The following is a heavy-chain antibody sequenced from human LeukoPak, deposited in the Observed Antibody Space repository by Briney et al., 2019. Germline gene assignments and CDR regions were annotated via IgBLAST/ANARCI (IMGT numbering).Heavy chain of an antibody. CDR3: ARDCYSGYDCIFDY. CDR2: ISSSSSYI. J-gene: IGHJ4*02. Sequence: PGGSLRLSCAASGFTFSSYSMNWVRQAPGKGLEWVSSISSSSSYIYYADSVKGRFTISRDNAKNSLYLQMNSLRAEDTAVYYCARDCYSGYDCIFDYWGQGTLVTVSS. D-gene: IGHD5-12*01. V-gene: IGHV3-21*01. CDR1: GFTFSSYS.